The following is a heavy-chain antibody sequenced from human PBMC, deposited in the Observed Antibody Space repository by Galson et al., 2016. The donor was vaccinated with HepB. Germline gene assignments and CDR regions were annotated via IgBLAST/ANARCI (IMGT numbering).Heavy chain of an antibody. Sequence: SLRLSCAVSGFSFSDHYVDWVRQAPGKGLQWVGRIRNKARRYSTEYAASVRGRFTISRDDSKSSLYLLMNSLKTEDTAMYYCAKVGDTATIDYWGQGILVTVSS. D-gene: IGHD5-18*01. V-gene: IGHV3-72*01. CDR3: AKVGDTATIDY. CDR2: IRNKARRYST. J-gene: IGHJ4*02. CDR1: GFSFSDHY.